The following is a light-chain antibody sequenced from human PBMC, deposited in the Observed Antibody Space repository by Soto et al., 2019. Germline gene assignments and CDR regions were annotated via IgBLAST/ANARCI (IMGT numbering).Light chain of an antibody. J-gene: IGKJ2*01. CDR1: QDITLY. CDR2: DVS. CDR3: QQYDSRPNT. Sequence: DIQMTQSPSTLSASLGDRVTITCQASQDITLYLNWYQHKEGKXXNXXIHDVSTLETGVPARFSGRGSGTIFTITIINLQPEDFETYYCQQYDSRPNTFGQGTKVDIK. V-gene: IGKV1-33*01.